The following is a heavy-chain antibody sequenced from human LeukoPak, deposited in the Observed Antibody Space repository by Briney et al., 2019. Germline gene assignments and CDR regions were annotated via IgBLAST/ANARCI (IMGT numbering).Heavy chain of an antibody. J-gene: IGHJ4*02. CDR3: ARQTGSGLFILP. V-gene: IGHV4-39*01. D-gene: IGHD3/OR15-3a*01. CDR1: GVSISSSNSY. CDR2: IYYSGNT. Sequence: SETLSLTCTVSGVSISSSNSYWGWIRQPPGKGLEWIGSIYYSGNTYYNASLRSQVSISIDTSKNQFSLKLTSVTAADTAVYYCARQTGSGLFILPGGQGTLVTVSS.